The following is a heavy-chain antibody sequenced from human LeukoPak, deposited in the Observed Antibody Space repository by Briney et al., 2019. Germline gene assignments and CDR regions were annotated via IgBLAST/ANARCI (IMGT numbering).Heavy chain of an antibody. CDR2: IYHSGTT. V-gene: IGHV4-4*02. Sequence: PSGTLSLTCAVSGGSITSINWWSWVRQPPGKGLEWIGEIYHSGTTNYNPSLKSRVTISVDKTKNQFSLKLSSVTAADTAVYYCAKDVGGQISSSSTGDYFDYWGQGTLVTVSS. D-gene: IGHD6-6*01. CDR3: AKDVGGQISSSSTGDYFDY. J-gene: IGHJ4*02. CDR1: GGSITSINW.